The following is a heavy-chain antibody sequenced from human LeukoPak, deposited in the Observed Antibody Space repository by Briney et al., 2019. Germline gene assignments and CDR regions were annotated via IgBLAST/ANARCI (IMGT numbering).Heavy chain of an antibody. J-gene: IGHJ4*02. CDR2: ISGSGSTK. CDR3: ARGGYCSNVVCYTSRSLDY. CDR1: GITFSDYY. Sequence: PGGSLRLSRVASGITFSDYYMNWIRQAPGKGLEWVSYISGSGSTKYYADSVKGRFTISRDNAKNSLYLQMNSLRAEDTAVYYCARGGYCSNVVCYTSRSLDYWGQGTLVTVSS. V-gene: IGHV3-11*01. D-gene: IGHD2-8*01.